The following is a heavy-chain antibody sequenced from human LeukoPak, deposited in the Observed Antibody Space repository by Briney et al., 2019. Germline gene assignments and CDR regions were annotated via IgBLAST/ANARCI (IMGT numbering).Heavy chain of an antibody. V-gene: IGHV4-38-2*02. CDR3: AREQQLVNWFDP. CDR1: DYSISSGHY. J-gene: IGHJ5*02. Sequence: SETLSLTCTVSDYSISSGHYWGWIRQPPGKGLEWTGSIYHSGSTYHNPSLKSRVTISVDTSKNQFSLKLYSVTAADTAVYYCAREQQLVNWFDPWGQGTLVTVSS. D-gene: IGHD6-13*01. CDR2: IYHSGST.